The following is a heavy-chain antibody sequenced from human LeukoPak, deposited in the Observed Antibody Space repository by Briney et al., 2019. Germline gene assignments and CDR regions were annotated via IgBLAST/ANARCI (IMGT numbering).Heavy chain of an antibody. J-gene: IGHJ4*02. D-gene: IGHD6-13*01. Sequence: GGSLRLSCAASGFTLSSYWMSWVRQAPGKGLEWVANIKYDGSEKNYVDSVKGRFTISRDNAKNSLYLRMNSLRAEDTAVYYCARDMAPAGLFFDXWGQGTLVTVSS. CDR3: ARDMAPAGLFFDX. CDR1: GFTLSSYW. V-gene: IGHV3-7*01. CDR2: IKYDGSEK.